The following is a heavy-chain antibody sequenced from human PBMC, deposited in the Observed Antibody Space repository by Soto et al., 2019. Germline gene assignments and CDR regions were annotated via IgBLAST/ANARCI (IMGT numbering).Heavy chain of an antibody. D-gene: IGHD2-2*01. J-gene: IGHJ6*02. CDR1: GGSFSGYY. Sequence: QVQLQQWGAGLLKPSETLSLTCAVYGGSFSGYYWSWIRQPPGKGLEWIGEINHSGSTNYNPSLKSRVSISVDTSKNQFSLKLSSVTAADTSVYYCARALVVPAAPGHYYCMDVWGQGTTVTVSS. CDR3: ARALVVPAAPGHYYCMDV. CDR2: INHSGST. V-gene: IGHV4-34*01.